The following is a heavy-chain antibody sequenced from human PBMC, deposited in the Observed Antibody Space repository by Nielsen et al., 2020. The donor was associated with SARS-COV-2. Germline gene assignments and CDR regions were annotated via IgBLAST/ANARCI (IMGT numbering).Heavy chain of an antibody. CDR3: ARHETGTYWYYYYYYMDV. Sequence: GGSLRLSCAASGFTFSSYWMSWVRQAPGKGLEWVANIKQDGSEKYYVDSVKGRFTISRDNAKNSLYLQMNSLRAEDTAVYYCARHETGTYWYYYYYYMDVWGKGTTVTVSS. CDR1: GFTFSSYW. V-gene: IGHV3-7*03. D-gene: IGHD1/OR15-1a*01. J-gene: IGHJ6*03. CDR2: IKQDGSEK.